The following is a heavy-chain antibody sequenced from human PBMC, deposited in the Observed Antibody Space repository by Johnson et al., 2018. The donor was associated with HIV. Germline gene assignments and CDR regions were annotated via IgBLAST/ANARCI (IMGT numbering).Heavy chain of an antibody. CDR1: GFTFSSYA. CDR3: AREGEGGAFDI. J-gene: IGHJ3*02. D-gene: IGHD3-16*01. CDR2: ISYDGSNK. V-gene: IGHV3-30*04. Sequence: QVQLLESGGGVVQPGRSLRLSCAASGFTFSSYAMHWVRQAPGKGLEWVAVISYDGSNKYYAASVKGRFTISRDNSKTTLYLQMNSLRAEDTAVYYCAREGEGGAFDIWGQGTMVTVSS.